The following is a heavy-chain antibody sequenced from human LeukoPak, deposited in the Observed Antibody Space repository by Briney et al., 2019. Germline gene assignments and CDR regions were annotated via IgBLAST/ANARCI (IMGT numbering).Heavy chain of an antibody. D-gene: IGHD4-11*01. V-gene: IGHV4-61*02. Sequence: SETLSLTCTVSGGSISSGSYYWSWIRQPAGKGLEWIGRIFSSGSTNYNPSLKSRVTISVDTSKNQFSLKLSSVTAADTAVYYCARGDDYSNWFDPWGQGTLVTVSS. CDR1: GGSISSGSYY. CDR3: ARGDDYSNWFDP. CDR2: IFSSGST. J-gene: IGHJ5*02.